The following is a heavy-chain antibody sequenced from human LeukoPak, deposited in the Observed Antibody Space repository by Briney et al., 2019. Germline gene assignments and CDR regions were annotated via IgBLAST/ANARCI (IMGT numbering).Heavy chain of an antibody. CDR2: INHSGST. CDR3: ARSIRRDGYNFDY. D-gene: IGHD5-24*01. CDR1: GGSFSGYY. J-gene: IGHJ4*02. Sequence: KPSETLSLTCAVYGGSFSGYYWSWIRQPPGKGLEWIGEINHSGSTNYNPSLKSRVTISVDTSKNQFSLKPSSVTAADTAVYYCARSIRRDGYNFDYWGQGTLVTVSS. V-gene: IGHV4-34*01.